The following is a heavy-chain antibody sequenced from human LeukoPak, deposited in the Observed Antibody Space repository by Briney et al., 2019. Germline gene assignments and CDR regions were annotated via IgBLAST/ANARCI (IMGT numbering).Heavy chain of an antibody. Sequence: ASVKVSCKASGYTFTSYGISWVRQAPGQGLEWMGWISAYNGNTNYAQKLQGRVTMTTDTSTSTAYMELSSLRSEDTAVYYCARDRRDGYNNYYYYYGMDVWGQGTTVTVSS. CDR3: ARDRRDGYNNYYYYYGMDV. V-gene: IGHV1-18*01. J-gene: IGHJ6*02. CDR1: GYTFTSYG. CDR2: ISAYNGNT. D-gene: IGHD5-24*01.